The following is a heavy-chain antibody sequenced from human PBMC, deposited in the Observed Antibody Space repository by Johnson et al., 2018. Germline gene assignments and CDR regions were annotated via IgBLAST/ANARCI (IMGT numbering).Heavy chain of an antibody. CDR1: GLIFDDDD. D-gene: IGHD3-16*01. J-gene: IGHJ1*01. CDR3: AAWRGDSRDLEH. CDR2: LNWSGGTT. Sequence: VQLVQSGGGVVRXGGSPRLSCAASGLIFDDDDMRWVRQAPGKGLKCVSTLNWSGGTTGHADSVRGRFTISRDNAKNSLYLQMKHRRAEDTAVYFCAAWRGDSRDLEHWGQGTLVTVSS. V-gene: IGHV3-20*04.